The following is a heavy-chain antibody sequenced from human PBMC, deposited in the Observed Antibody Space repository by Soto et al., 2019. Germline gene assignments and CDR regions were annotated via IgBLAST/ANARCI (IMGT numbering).Heavy chain of an antibody. CDR1: GFTFSSYS. V-gene: IGHV3-21*01. J-gene: IGHJ6*03. CDR2: ISSSSSYI. CDR3: ARDTGILWFGVASGYYYMDV. D-gene: IGHD3-10*01. Sequence: GGSLRLSCAASGFTFSSYSMNWVRQAPGKGLEWVSSISSSSSYIYYADSVKGRFTISRDNAKNSLYLQMNSLRAEDTAVYYCARDTGILWFGVASGYYYMDVWGKGTTVTVSS.